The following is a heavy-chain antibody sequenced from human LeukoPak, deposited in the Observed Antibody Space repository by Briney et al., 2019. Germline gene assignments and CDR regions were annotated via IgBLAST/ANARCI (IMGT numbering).Heavy chain of an antibody. CDR1: GGSFSGYY. CDR3: ARMGYYDFWSGYSKYPFDY. V-gene: IGHV4-34*01. CDR2: INHSGST. J-gene: IGHJ4*02. D-gene: IGHD3-3*01. Sequence: SETLSLTCAVYGGSFSGYYWSWIRQPPGKGLEWIGEINHSGSTNYNPSLKSRVTISVDTSKTQFSLKLNSVTAADTAVYYCARMGYYDFWSGYSKYPFDYWGQGTLVTVSS.